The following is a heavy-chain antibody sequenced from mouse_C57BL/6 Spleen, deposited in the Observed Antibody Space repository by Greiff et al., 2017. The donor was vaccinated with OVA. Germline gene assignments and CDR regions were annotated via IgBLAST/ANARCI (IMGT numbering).Heavy chain of an antibody. CDR1: GFTFSSYA. V-gene: IGHV5-4*01. J-gene: IGHJ3*01. CDR2: ISDGGSYT. D-gene: IGHD3-1*01. CDR3: ARERGSWFAY. Sequence: EVQVVESGGGLVKPGGSLKLSCAASGFTFSSYAMSWVRQTPEQRLEWVATISDGGSYTYYTDNVKGRFTISRDNAKNTLYLQMSHLKSEDTAMYYCARERGSWFAYWGQGTLVTVSA.